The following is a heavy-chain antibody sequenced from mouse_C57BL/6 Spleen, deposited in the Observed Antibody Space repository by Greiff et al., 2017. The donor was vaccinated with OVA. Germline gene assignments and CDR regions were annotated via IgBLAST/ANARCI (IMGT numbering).Heavy chain of an antibody. Sequence: VKLMESGPGLVAPSQSLSITCTVSGFSFTSYGVDWVRQSPGKGLEWLGVIWGVGSTNYNSALKSRLSISKDNAKSQVFLKMNSLQTDDTAMYYCARGLLSLSMDYWGQGTSVTVSS. V-gene: IGHV2-6*01. D-gene: IGHD2-10*01. J-gene: IGHJ4*01. CDR3: ARGLLSLSMDY. CDR2: IWGVGST. CDR1: GFSFTSYG.